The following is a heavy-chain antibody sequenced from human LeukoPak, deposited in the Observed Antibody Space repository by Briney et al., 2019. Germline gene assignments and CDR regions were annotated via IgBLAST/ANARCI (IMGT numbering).Heavy chain of an antibody. Sequence: GASVKVSCKASGYTFTSYYMHWVRQAPGQGLEWMGIINPSGGSTSSAQKFQGRVTMNRDMSTSKVYMELSSMRSGDTAVYYCARGNRREVRGVIRDYYYYYMDVWGKGTTVTISS. J-gene: IGHJ6*03. V-gene: IGHV1-46*01. CDR3: ARGNRREVRGVIRDYYYYYMDV. CDR2: INPSGGST. D-gene: IGHD3-10*01. CDR1: GYTFTSYY.